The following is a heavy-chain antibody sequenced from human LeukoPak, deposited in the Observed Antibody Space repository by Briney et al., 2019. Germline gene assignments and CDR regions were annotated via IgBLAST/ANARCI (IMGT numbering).Heavy chain of an antibody. D-gene: IGHD3-16*02. CDR1: GFTFSNAW. Sequence: GGSLRLSCAASGFTFSNAWMNWVRQAPGKGLEWVGRIKTKTDGATTDYAAPVKGRFTISRDNSKNTLYLQMNSLRAEDTAVYYCARDRDDYVWGIYRYGDYWGQGTLVTVSS. J-gene: IGHJ4*02. CDR3: ARDRDDYVWGIYRYGDY. V-gene: IGHV3-15*01. CDR2: IKTKTDGATT.